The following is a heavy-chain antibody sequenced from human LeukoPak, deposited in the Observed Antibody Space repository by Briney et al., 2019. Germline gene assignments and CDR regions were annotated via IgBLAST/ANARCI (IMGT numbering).Heavy chain of an antibody. V-gene: IGHV4-59*01. CDR2: IYYSGST. Sequence: SETLSLTCTVSGGSISSYYWSWIRQPPGKGLEWIGYIYYSGSTNYNPSLKSRVTISVDTSKNQLSLKLSTVTAADTAVYYCARAEDPYRYFDLWGRGTLVTVSS. CDR1: GGSISSYY. CDR3: ARAEDPYRYFDL. J-gene: IGHJ2*01.